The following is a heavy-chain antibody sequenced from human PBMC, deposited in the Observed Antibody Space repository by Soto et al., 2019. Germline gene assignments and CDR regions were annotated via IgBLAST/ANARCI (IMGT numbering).Heavy chain of an antibody. J-gene: IGHJ4*02. D-gene: IGHD1-1*01. Sequence: QVQLQESGPGLVKPSETLSLTCTASGGSISSYYWRWIRQPPGKGLEWIGYIYYSGSTNYNPSRKSPATIRVDTSKTQFSLKLSSVTAADTAVYYCARRYGYRFDYWGQGTLVTVSS. V-gene: IGHV4-59*08. CDR1: GGSISSYY. CDR2: IYYSGST. CDR3: ARRYGYRFDY.